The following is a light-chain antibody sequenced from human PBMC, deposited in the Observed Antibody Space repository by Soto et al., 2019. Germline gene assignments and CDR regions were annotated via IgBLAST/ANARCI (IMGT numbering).Light chain of an antibody. CDR1: QSVSNNY. CDR2: EVS. Sequence: EIVLTQSPGTLSLSPGERATLSCMASQSVSNNYLAWYLQKPGQSPQLLIYEVSTRVSGVPDRFSGSGSGTDFTLEISRVETDDVGIYYCMQSTQLPPTFGQGTRLEIK. V-gene: IGKV3D-20*02. CDR3: MQSTQLPPT. J-gene: IGKJ5*01.